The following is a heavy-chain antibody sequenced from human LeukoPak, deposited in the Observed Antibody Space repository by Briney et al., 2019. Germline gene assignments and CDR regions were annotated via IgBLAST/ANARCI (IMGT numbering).Heavy chain of an antibody. CDR1: GGSFSGYY. Sequence: SETLSLTCAVYGGSFSGYYWSWIRQPPGKGLEWIGEINHSGSTNYNPSLKSRVTISVDTSKNQFSLKLSSVTAADTAVYYCARALGDTLTGPTRYFQHWGQGTLVTVSS. CDR2: INHSGST. D-gene: IGHD3-9*01. V-gene: IGHV4-34*01. CDR3: ARALGDTLTGPTRYFQH. J-gene: IGHJ1*01.